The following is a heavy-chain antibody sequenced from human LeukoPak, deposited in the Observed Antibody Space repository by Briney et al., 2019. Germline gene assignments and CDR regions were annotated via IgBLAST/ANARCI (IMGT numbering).Heavy chain of an antibody. D-gene: IGHD5-18*01. CDR3: ARAEGYSYGYYWFDP. Sequence: SETLSLTCTVSGYSINSGYYWVWIRQPPGKGLEWIGSIYRTGSINYNPSLKSRVTISLDTPKNQFSLKVNSVTAADTAVYYCARAEGYSYGYYWFDPWGQGTQVTVSS. V-gene: IGHV4-38-2*02. J-gene: IGHJ5*02. CDR1: GYSINSGYY. CDR2: IYRTGSI.